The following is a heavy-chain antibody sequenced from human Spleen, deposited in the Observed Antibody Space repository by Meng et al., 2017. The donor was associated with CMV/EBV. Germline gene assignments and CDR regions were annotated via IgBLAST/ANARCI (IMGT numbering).Heavy chain of an antibody. Sequence: SETLSLTCSVSGYSISSGYYWGWIRQPPGKGLEWIGSISHSGSASYNPSLKSRVTISVDTSKNQFSLKLSSVTAADTAVYYCARDPSDPHGYYYYGMDVWGQGTTVTVSS. J-gene: IGHJ6*02. CDR1: GYSISSGYY. V-gene: IGHV4-38-2*02. CDR3: ARDPSDPHGYYYYGMDV. CDR2: ISHSGSA.